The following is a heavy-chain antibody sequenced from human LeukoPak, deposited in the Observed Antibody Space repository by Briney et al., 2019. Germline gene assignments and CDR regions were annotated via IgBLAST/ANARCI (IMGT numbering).Heavy chain of an antibody. V-gene: IGHV4-59*01. CDR1: GGSFSSYY. D-gene: IGHD2-15*01. CDR2: IYYNGST. Sequence: SETLSLTCTVSGGSFSSYYWSWVRQPPGKGLEWIGYIYYNGSTNYNPSLKSRVTIPVDTSKNQFSLKLSSATAADTAVYYCARGVCSGGSCRNWFDPWGQGALVTVSS. J-gene: IGHJ5*02. CDR3: ARGVCSGGSCRNWFDP.